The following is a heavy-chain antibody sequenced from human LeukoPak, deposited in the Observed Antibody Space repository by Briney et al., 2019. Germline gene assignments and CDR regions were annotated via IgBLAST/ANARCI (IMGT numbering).Heavy chain of an antibody. CDR2: IYPGDSDT. D-gene: IGHD3-22*01. J-gene: IGHJ3*02. CDR1: GYSFTNYW. CDR3: ATRIGDSSGPDAFDI. V-gene: IGHV5-51*01. Sequence: GESLKISCQGSGYSFTNYWIGWVRQLPGKGLEWMGIIYPGDSDTRYSPSFQGQVTISADKSITTAFLKWSSLKASDTAIYYCATRIGDSSGPDAFDIWGQGTMVTVSS.